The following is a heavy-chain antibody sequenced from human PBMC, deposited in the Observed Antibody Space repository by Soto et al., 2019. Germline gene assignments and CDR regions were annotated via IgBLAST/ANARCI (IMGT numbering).Heavy chain of an antibody. V-gene: IGHV5-10-1*01. CDR1: GYSFAGYW. CDR3: ARHIYGSDTGPNFQYYFDS. D-gene: IGHD5-18*01. CDR2: IDPSDSQT. J-gene: IGHJ4*02. Sequence: PGESLKISCKGSGYSFAGYWITWVRQKPGKGLEWMGRIDPSDSQTCYIPSFRGHVTISVTKSITSVFLQCSSLRASDTAMYYCARHIYGSDTGPNFQYYFDSWGQGTPVTVSS.